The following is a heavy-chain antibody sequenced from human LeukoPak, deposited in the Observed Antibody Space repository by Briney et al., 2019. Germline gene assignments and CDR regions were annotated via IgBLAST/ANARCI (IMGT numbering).Heavy chain of an antibody. CDR2: ISYDGSKK. D-gene: IGHD6-13*01. CDR3: AREARSSWGPSDVFDI. V-gene: IGHV3-30-3*01. Sequence: PGGSLRLSCAASGFTFSSYAMHWVRQAPGKGLEWVAVISYDGSKKYYADSVKGRFTISRDNSKNTLYLQMNSLRAEDTAVYYCAREARSSWGPSDVFDIWGQGTMVTVSS. CDR1: GFTFSSYA. J-gene: IGHJ3*02.